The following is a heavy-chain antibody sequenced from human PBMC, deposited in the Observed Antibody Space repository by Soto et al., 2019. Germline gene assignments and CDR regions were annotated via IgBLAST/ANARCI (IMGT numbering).Heavy chain of an antibody. CDR1: GFTFSSYG. CDR3: AKDWCISTSCYDFDY. Sequence: GGSLRLSCAASGFTFSSYGMHWVRQAPGKGLEWVAVISYDGSNKYYADSVKGRFTISRDNSKNTLYLQMNSLRAEDTAVYYCAKDWCISTSCYDFDYWGQGTLVTVSS. J-gene: IGHJ4*02. CDR2: ISYDGSNK. D-gene: IGHD2-2*01. V-gene: IGHV3-30*18.